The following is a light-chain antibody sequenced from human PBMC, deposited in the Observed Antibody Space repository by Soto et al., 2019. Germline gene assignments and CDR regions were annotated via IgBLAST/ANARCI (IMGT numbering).Light chain of an antibody. V-gene: IGKV1-5*01. CDR1: QSISTR. CDR2: DAS. CDR3: QQYNSYST. J-gene: IGKJ1*01. Sequence: DIQMTQSPCTLSASVWDRVTITCRASQSISTRLAWYQQKPGKAPKLLIYDASSLESGVPSRFSGSASGTEFTLTISSLQPDDFATYYCQQYNSYSTFGQGTKVDI.